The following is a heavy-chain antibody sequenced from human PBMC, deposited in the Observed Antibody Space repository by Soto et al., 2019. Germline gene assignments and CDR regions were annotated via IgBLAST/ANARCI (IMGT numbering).Heavy chain of an antibody. CDR2: ISAYNGNT. D-gene: IGHD4-17*01. V-gene: IGHV1-18*01. J-gene: IGHJ4*02. CDR3: ARDADDYGDYYYFDY. CDR1: GYTFTSYG. Sequence: QVQLVQSGAEVREPGASVKVSCKASGYTFTSYGISWVRQAPGQGLEWMGWISAYNGNTHYAQKLQGRVTMATDTSTSTAYMELRSLRSDDTAVYYCARDADDYGDYYYFDYWGQGTLVTVSS.